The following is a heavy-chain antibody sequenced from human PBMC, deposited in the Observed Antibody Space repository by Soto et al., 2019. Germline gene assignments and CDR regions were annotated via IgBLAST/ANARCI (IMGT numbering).Heavy chain of an antibody. V-gene: IGHV3-53*04. CDR1: GFTVSSNY. CDR3: AREALTPMDWYFDL. D-gene: IGHD3-10*01. Sequence: GGSLRLSCAASGFTVSSNYMSWVRQAPGKGLEWVSVIYSGGSTYYADSVKGRFTISRHNSKSTLYLQMNSLRAEDTAVYYCAREALTPMDWYFDLWGRGTLVTVSS. CDR2: IYSGGST. J-gene: IGHJ2*01.